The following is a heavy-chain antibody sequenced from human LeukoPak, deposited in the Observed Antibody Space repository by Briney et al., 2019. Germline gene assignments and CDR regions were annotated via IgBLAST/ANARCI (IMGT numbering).Heavy chain of an antibody. J-gene: IGHJ3*02. CDR1: GFAFSSYS. CDR3: ARDIKGQYQDAFDI. Sequence: GGSLRLSCDAAGFAFSSYSMNWVRQAPGRGLGWVSSISSSSSYISYADSVKGRFTISRGNAKNSVYLQMNSLRAEDTAVYYCARDIKGQYQDAFDIWGQGTMVTVSS. D-gene: IGHD2-2*01. CDR2: ISSSSSYI. V-gene: IGHV3-21*01.